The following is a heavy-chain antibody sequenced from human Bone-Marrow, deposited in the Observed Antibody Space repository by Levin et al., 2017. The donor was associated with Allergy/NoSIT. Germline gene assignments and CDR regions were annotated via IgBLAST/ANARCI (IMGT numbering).Heavy chain of an antibody. J-gene: IGHJ6*02. D-gene: IGHD6-13*01. CDR3: ARDQYPRSSSATYGMDG. CDR2: IKQDGSEK. CDR1: GFTFSSYW. V-gene: IGHV3-7*01. Sequence: ASVKVSCAASGFTFSSYWMSWVRQAPGKGLEWVANIKQDGSEKYYVDSVKGRFTISRDNAKNSLYLQMNRLRAEDTAVYYCARDQYPRSSSATYGMDGWGQGTTVTVSS.